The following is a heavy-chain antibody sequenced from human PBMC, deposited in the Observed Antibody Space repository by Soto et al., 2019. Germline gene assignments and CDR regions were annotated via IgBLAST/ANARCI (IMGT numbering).Heavy chain of an antibody. D-gene: IGHD3-10*01. J-gene: IGHJ4*02. V-gene: IGHV3-23*01. CDR2: INIVGGAT. CDR1: GFTFSNYA. CDR3: TKNYYVDS. Sequence: EVQLLESGGGLVQPGGSLRLSCVASGFTFSNYAMSWVRQAPAKAPEWVSSINIVGGATNYADSVRGRFAMSRDDSTNTVFLQMTSLRADDTAVYYCTKNYYVDSWGQGTLVTVSS.